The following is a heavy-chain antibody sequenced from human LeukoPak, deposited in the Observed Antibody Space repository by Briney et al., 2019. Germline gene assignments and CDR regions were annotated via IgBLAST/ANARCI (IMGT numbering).Heavy chain of an antibody. CDR1: GGSFSGYY. V-gene: IGHV4-34*01. Sequence: SETLSLTCAVYGGSFSGYYWSWIRQPPGKGLEWIGEINHSGSTNYNPSLKSRVTISVDTSKNQFSLKLSSVTAADTAVYYCARFGGDIVVVPAAPSYYYYGMDVWGQGTTVTVSS. CDR3: ARFGGDIVVVPAAPSYYYYGMDV. J-gene: IGHJ6*02. CDR2: INHSGST. D-gene: IGHD2-2*01.